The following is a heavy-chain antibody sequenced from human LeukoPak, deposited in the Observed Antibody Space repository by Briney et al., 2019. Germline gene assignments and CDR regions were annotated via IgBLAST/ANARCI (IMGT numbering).Heavy chain of an antibody. CDR3: AKDATPGNSVYDHFDY. Sequence: PGGSLRLSCAASGFTFRIHAMSWVRQAPGKGLEGFSTIGSGDDRHCADSVKGRFTVSRDDPQNTLYLQMNSLRAEDAAIYYCAKDATPGNSVYDHFDYWGQGALVTVSS. V-gene: IGHV3-23*01. CDR2: IGSGDDR. J-gene: IGHJ4*02. CDR1: GFTFRIHA. D-gene: IGHD5/OR15-5a*01.